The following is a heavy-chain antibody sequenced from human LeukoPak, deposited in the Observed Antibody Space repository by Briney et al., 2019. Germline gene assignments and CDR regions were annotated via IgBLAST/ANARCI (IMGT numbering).Heavy chain of an antibody. V-gene: IGHV4-30-4*01. Sequence: SQTLSLTCTVSGGSISSGDYYWRWIRQPPGTGLEWVGYIYYSGSTYYNPSLKSRVTISVDTSKNQFSLKLSSVTAAETAVYYCARDRGRFGDWDTNWYFDLWGRGALVTVSS. CDR2: IYYSGST. D-gene: IGHD3-10*01. J-gene: IGHJ2*01. CDR3: ARDRGRFGDWDTNWYFDL. CDR1: GGSISSGDYY.